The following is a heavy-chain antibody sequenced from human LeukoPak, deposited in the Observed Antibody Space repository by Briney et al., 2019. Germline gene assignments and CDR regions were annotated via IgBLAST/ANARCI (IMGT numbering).Heavy chain of an antibody. Sequence: GGSLRLSCAASGFTFSDYAMSWVSQAPGKGLEWVAVISYDGSNKYYADSVKGRFTISRDNSKNTLYLQMNSLRAEDTAVYYCAKTEVYCSSTSCAALEYFQHWGQGTLVTVSS. CDR1: GFTFSDYA. J-gene: IGHJ1*01. D-gene: IGHD2-2*01. CDR3: AKTEVYCSSTSCAALEYFQH. CDR2: ISYDGSNK. V-gene: IGHV3-30-3*02.